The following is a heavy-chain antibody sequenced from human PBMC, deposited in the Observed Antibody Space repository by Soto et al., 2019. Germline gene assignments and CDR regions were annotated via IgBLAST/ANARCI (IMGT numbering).Heavy chain of an antibody. D-gene: IGHD5-12*01. CDR3: ANVVAHDAFDI. CDR1: GFTFSNYA. V-gene: IGHV3-23*01. J-gene: IGHJ3*02. Sequence: GGSLRLSCAASGFTFSNYAMSWVRRAPGKGLEWVSAISGSGGSTYYADSVKGRFTISRDNSKNTLYLQMNSLRAEDTAVYYCANVVAHDAFDIWGQGTMVTVSS. CDR2: ISGSGGST.